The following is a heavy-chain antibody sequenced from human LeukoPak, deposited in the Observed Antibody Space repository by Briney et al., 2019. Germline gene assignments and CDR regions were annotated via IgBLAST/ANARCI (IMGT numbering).Heavy chain of an antibody. Sequence: GGSLRLSCAASGFTFSSYAMSWVRQAPGKGLEWVPAISGSGGSTYYADSVKGRFTISRDNSKNTLYLQMNSLRAEDTAVYYCAKDGNHDYYDSSGFQHWGQGTLVTVSS. D-gene: IGHD3-22*01. CDR2: ISGSGGST. V-gene: IGHV3-23*01. CDR1: GFTFSSYA. J-gene: IGHJ1*01. CDR3: AKDGNHDYYDSSGFQH.